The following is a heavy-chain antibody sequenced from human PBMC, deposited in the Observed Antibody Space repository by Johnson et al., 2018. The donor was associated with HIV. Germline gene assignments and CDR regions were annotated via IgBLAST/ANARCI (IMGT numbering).Heavy chain of an antibody. CDR3: ARAIRALWINTGYDALDI. Sequence: QVQLVESGGGVVQPGRSLRLSCAASGFTFSSYAMHWVRQAPGKGLEWVAVISYDGSNKYYADSVKGRFTISRDNSKNTLYLQMKSLRDADTAVYYCARAIRALWINTGYDALDIWCHVTMVTVSS. J-gene: IGHJ3*02. D-gene: IGHD5-12*01. V-gene: IGHV3-30*04. CDR2: ISYDGSNK. CDR1: GFTFSSYA.